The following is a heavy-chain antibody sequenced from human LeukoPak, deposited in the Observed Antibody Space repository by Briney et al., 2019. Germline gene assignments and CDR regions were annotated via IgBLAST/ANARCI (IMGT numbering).Heavy chain of an antibody. Sequence: GRSLRLSCAVSGFTFDDYAMHWVRQAPGKGLEWVSGFSWDGGSIAYADSVKGRFTISRDNAKHSLYLQMNSLRPEDTALYYCANSQGPVAAAGTGDDYFDYWGQGTLVTVSS. V-gene: IGHV3-9*01. J-gene: IGHJ4*02. CDR1: GFTFDDYA. D-gene: IGHD6-13*01. CDR3: ANSQGPVAAAGTGDDYFDY. CDR2: FSWDGGSI.